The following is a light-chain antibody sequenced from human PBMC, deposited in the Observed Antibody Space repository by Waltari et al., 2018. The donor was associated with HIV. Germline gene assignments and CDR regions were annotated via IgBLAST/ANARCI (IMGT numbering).Light chain of an antibody. V-gene: IGLV1-47*01. Sequence: QSVLTQPPSASGTPGQRVTISCSGSSSNIGSNYVYWYQQLQGTAPKLLIYRNNQRPSGVPDRLSGSKSGTSASLAISGLRSEDEADYYCAAWDDSLSGLVFGGGTKLTVL. CDR2: RNN. CDR1: SSNIGSNY. CDR3: AAWDDSLSGLV. J-gene: IGLJ3*02.